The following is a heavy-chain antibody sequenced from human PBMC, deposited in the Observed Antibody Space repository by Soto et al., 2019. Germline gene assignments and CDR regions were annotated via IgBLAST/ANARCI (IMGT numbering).Heavy chain of an antibody. J-gene: IGHJ4*02. CDR1: DDSINSDKYY. CDR2: IYYRGNA. V-gene: IGHV4-39*01. D-gene: IGHD5-12*01. CDR3: ARLEGLATISYYFDF. Sequence: QLQLQESGPGLVKPSETLSLTCSVSDDSINSDKYYWGWIRQPPGKGLAWIGSIYYRGNAYFNPSLQPRVTISLDKSKSQFALKLNSVTAADSAVYFCARLEGLATISYYFDFWGPGALVTVSS.